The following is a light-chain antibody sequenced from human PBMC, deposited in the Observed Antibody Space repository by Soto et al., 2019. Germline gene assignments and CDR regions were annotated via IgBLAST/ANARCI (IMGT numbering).Light chain of an antibody. J-gene: IGKJ2*01. CDR1: QDISTY. Sequence: AIRMTQSPSSVSASTGDRVTITCRASQDISTYLAWYQQKPGKAPNLLIFGASTAQSGAPSRFSGSGSGTDVTLTISSLQSEDFATYYCQQYYSYPLYTFGQGTKLESK. CDR3: QQYYSYPLYT. CDR2: GAS. V-gene: IGKV1-8*01.